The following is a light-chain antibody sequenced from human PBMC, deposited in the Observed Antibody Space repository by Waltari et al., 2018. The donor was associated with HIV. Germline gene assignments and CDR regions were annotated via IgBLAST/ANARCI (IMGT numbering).Light chain of an antibody. CDR2: DDS. J-gene: IGLJ2*01. CDR1: NIGRKS. Sequence: SYVLTQPPSASVAPGQTARITCGGTNIGRKSVNWYQQEPGQAPVLVGYDDSDRPSGIPERFSGSNSGNTATLTISRVEAGDEADYYCQVWDSSSDHPGVVFGGGTKLTVL. CDR3: QVWDSSSDHPGVV. V-gene: IGLV3-21*02.